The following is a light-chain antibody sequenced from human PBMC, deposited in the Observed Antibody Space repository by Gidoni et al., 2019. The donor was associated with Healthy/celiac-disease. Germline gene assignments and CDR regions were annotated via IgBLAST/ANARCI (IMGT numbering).Light chain of an antibody. CDR3: QQANSFPLT. CDR2: AAS. J-gene: IGKJ4*01. Sequence: DIQMTQSPSSVSASVEDRVTITCRASQGISSCLAWYQQKQGKAPKLLIYAASSLQSGVPSRFSGSGSGTDFTLPISSLQPEDFATYYCQQANSFPLTFGGGTKVEIK. V-gene: IGKV1-12*01. CDR1: QGISSC.